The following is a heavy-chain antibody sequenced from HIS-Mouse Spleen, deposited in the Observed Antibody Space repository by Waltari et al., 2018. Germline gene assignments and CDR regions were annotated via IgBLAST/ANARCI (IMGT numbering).Heavy chain of an antibody. D-gene: IGHD6-13*01. Sequence: QLQLQESGPGLVKPSETLSLTCTVSGGSISSSSYYWGWIRQPPGKGREWIGSIYYSGSTYDSPSIKSRVTISVDTSKNQFSLKLSSVTAADTAVYYCAREIPYSSSWYDWYFDLWGRGTLVTVSS. CDR1: GGSISSSSYY. CDR3: AREIPYSSSWYDWYFDL. J-gene: IGHJ2*01. CDR2: IYYSGST. V-gene: IGHV4-39*07.